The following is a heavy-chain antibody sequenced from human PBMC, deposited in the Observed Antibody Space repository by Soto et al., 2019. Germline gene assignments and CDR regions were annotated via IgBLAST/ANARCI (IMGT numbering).Heavy chain of an antibody. D-gene: IGHD6-19*01. CDR3: ARGDGYSSGWFDY. V-gene: IGHV3-53*01. Sequence: EVQLVESGGGLIQPGGSLRLSCAASGFTVSSNYMSWVRQAPGKGLEWVSVIYSGGSTYYADSVKGRFIISRDNSKNTLYLQMNSLRAEDTAVYYCARGDGYSSGWFDYWGQGTLVTVSS. J-gene: IGHJ4*02. CDR1: GFTVSSNY. CDR2: IYSGGST.